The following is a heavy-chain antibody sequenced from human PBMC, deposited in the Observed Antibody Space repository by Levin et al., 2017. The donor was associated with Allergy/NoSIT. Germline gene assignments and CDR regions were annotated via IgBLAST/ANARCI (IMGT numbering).Heavy chain of an antibody. CDR2: ISGSGGST. CDR3: AKRYPGYSYDY. J-gene: IGHJ4*02. Sequence: GESLKISCAASGFTFSSYAMSWVRQAPGKGLEWVSAISGSGGSTYYADSVKGRFTISRDNSKNTLYLQMNSLRAEDTAVYYCAKRYPGYSYDYWGQGTLVTVSS. CDR1: GFTFSSYA. V-gene: IGHV3-23*01. D-gene: IGHD5-18*01.